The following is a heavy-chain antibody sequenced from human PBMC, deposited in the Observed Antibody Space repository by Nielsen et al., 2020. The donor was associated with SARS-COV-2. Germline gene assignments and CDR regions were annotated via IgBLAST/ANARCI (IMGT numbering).Heavy chain of an antibody. D-gene: IGHD1-26*01. J-gene: IGHJ4*02. CDR3: VRDHRGREFDY. CDR1: GFTCDDYA. CDR2: IWFDGSSE. V-gene: IGHV3-33*08. Sequence: GESLKISCAASGFTCDDYAMHWVRQAPGKGLEWVAVIWFDGSSEDYADSVKGRFTISRDNSKNTLFLQMNSLRAEDTAVYYCVRDHRGREFDYWGQGTPVIVSP.